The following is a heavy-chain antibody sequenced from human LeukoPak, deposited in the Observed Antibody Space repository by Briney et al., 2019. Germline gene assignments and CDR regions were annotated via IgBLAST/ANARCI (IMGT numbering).Heavy chain of an antibody. CDR2: INHSGRT. CDR3: ARVTYYYDSSGKIIDY. CDR1: GGSFSDYY. D-gene: IGHD3-22*01. J-gene: IGHJ4*02. V-gene: IGHV4-34*09. Sequence: SETLSLTCAVYGGSFSDYYWTWIRQSPGKGLEWIGEINHSGRTNYNPSLKSRVTISVDTSKNQFSLKLSSVTAADTAVYYCARVTYYYDSSGKIIDYWGQGTLVTVSS.